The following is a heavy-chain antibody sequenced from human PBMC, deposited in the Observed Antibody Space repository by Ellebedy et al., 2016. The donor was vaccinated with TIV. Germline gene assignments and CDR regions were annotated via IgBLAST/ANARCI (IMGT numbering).Heavy chain of an antibody. J-gene: IGHJ4*02. CDR3: ARELFGGSGSYS. Sequence: GESLKISCAASGFTFSSYGMHWVRQAPGKGLEWVAVIWYGGSNKYYADSVKGRLTISRDNSKNTLYLQMNSLRAEDTAVYYCARELFGGSGSYSWGQGTLVTVSS. CDR1: GFTFSSYG. D-gene: IGHD3-10*01. CDR2: IWYGGSNK. V-gene: IGHV3-33*01.